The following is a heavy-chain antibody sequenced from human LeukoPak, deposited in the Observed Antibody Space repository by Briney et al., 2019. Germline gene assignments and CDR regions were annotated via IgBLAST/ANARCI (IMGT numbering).Heavy chain of an antibody. J-gene: IGHJ6*02. CDR3: AKALYYDILTGLMDV. CDR1: RFTFDDYA. CDR2: ISWNSGSI. V-gene: IGHV3-9*01. Sequence: GGSLRLSCAASRFTFDDYAMHWVRQAPGKGLEWVSGISWNSGSIGYADSVKGRFTISRDNAKNSLYLQMNSLRAEDTALYYCAKALYYDILTGLMDVWGQGTTVTVSS. D-gene: IGHD3-9*01.